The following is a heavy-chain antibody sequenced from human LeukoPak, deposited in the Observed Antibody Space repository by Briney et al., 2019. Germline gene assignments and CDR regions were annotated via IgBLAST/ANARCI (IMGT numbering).Heavy chain of an antibody. J-gene: IGHJ5*02. CDR2: IKQDGSEK. Sequence: GGSLRLSCAASGCTFSSYWMSWVRQAPGKGLEWVANIKQDGSEKYYVDSEKGRFTITRDNAKTSLYLEMNSLRAEDTAVYYCARELAAAYWFGPWGQGTLVTVSS. V-gene: IGHV3-7*01. CDR1: GCTFSSYW. CDR3: ARELAAAYWFGP. D-gene: IGHD6-13*01.